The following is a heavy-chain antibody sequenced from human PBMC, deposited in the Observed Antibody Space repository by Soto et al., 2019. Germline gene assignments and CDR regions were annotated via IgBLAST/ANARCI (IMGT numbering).Heavy chain of an antibody. CDR2: IYYSGST. CDR1: GGSISSYY. J-gene: IGHJ5*02. Sequence: SETLSLTCTVSGGSISSYYWSWIRQPPGKGLEWIGYIYYSGSTNYNPSLKSRVTISVDTSKNQFSLKLSSVTAADTAVYYCARTLGYCTNGVCYPRWFDPWGQGTLVTVSS. D-gene: IGHD2-8*01. CDR3: ARTLGYCTNGVCYPRWFDP. V-gene: IGHV4-59*01.